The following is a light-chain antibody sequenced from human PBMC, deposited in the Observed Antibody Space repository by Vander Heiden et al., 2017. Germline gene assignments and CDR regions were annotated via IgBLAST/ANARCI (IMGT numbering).Light chain of an antibody. Sequence: EIVLTQSPGTLSLSPGERATLSCRASQSVSSSYLAWYQQKPGQAPRLLMYGVSSRATGIPDRFSGSGSGTDFTLTISRLEPEDFAVYYCQQYGSSPRTFGGGTKLAIK. V-gene: IGKV3-20*01. CDR2: GVS. CDR3: QQYGSSPRT. CDR1: QSVSSSY. J-gene: IGKJ4*01.